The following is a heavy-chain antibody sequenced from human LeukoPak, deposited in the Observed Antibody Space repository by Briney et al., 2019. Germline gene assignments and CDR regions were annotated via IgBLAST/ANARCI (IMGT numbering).Heavy chain of an antibody. CDR1: VDSISSSSSYH. J-gene: IGHJ5*02. V-gene: IGHV4-39*01. CDR3: AKGGTGSSPVRWFDP. D-gene: IGHD1-26*01. CDR2: ISYRGGT. Sequence: SETLSLTCTVSVDSISSSSSYHWDWIRQPPGKGLEWIGSISYRGGTYYSPSLKSRVTISVDMSKNQFSLKLTSVTAADTAVYYCAKGGTGSSPVRWFDPWGQGSLVTVSS.